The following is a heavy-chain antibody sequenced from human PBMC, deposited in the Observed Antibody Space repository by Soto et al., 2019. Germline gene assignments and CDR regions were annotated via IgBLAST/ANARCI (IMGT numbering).Heavy chain of an antibody. CDR2: IDPSDSYT. CDR1: GYSFTRYW. J-gene: IGHJ6*02. D-gene: IGHD5-18*01. Sequence: GEALKISCKGSGYSFTRYWFRWVRQMPGKGLEWMGRIDPSDSYTNYSPSFQGHVTISADKSISTAYLQWSSLKASDTAMYYCARTSMQSRGYSYGHGGMDVWGQGTTVTVSS. V-gene: IGHV5-10-1*01. CDR3: ARTSMQSRGYSYGHGGMDV.